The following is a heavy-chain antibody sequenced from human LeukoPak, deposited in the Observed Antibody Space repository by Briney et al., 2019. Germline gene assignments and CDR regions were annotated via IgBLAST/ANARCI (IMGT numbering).Heavy chain of an antibody. V-gene: IGHV3-23*01. Sequence: GGSLRLSCAASGFTFSSYAMSWVRQAPGKGLEWVSAISGSGGSTYYADSVKGRFTISRDNSKNTLYLQMNSLRAEDTAVYHCANGGXMAHEKIXXXXXXXXXTXXXXXASAPTPTYF. J-gene: IGHJ1*01. CDR1: GFTFSSYA. D-gene: IGHD3-16*01. CDR2: ISGSGGST. CDR3: ANGGXMAHEKIXXXXXXXXXTXXXXXASAPTPTYF.